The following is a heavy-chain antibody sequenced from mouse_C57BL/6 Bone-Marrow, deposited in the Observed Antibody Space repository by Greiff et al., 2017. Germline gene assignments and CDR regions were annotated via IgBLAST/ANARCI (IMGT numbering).Heavy chain of an antibody. CDR2: IHPNSGST. CDR1: GYTFTSYW. J-gene: IGHJ3*01. V-gene: IGHV1-64*01. CDR3: ARPIYYGNPLFAY. Sequence: VQLQQPGAELVKPGASVKLSCKASGYTFTSYWMHWVKQRPGQGLEWIGMIHPNSGSTNYNEKFKSKATLTVDKSSSTAYMQLSSLTSEDSAVYYCARPIYYGNPLFAYWGQGTLVTVSA. D-gene: IGHD2-1*01.